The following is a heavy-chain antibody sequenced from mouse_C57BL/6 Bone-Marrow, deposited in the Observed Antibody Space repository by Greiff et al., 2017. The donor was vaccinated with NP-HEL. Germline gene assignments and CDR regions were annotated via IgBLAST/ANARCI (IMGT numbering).Heavy chain of an antibody. J-gene: IGHJ2*01. CDR2: INPNYGTT. D-gene: IGHD2-1*01. CDR1: GYTFTDYN. CDR3: AILYGNPFDY. V-gene: IGHV1-39*01. Sequence: EVKLQESGPELVKPGASVKIPCKASGYTFTDYNMDWVKQSNGKSLEWIGVINPNYGTTSYNQKFKGKATLTVDQSSSTAYMQLNSLTSEDSAVYYCAILYGNPFDYWGQGTTLTVSS.